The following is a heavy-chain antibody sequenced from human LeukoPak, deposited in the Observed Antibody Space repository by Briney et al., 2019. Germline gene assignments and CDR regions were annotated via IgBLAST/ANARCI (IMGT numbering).Heavy chain of an antibody. V-gene: IGHV3-23*01. D-gene: IGHD6-19*01. CDR1: GFTFSSYA. CDR3: AKDSSGWYDY. CDR2: ISGSGGST. Sequence: GGSLRLSCAASGFTFSSYATRWVRQAPGKGLEWVSAISGSGGSTYYADSVKGRFTISRDNSKNTLYLQMNSLRAEDTAVYYCAKDSSGWYDYWGQGTLVTVSS. J-gene: IGHJ4*02.